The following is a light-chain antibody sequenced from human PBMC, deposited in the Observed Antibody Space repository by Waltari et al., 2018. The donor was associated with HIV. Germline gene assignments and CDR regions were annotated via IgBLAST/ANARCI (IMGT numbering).Light chain of an antibody. CDR3: FSYATGSYWV. J-gene: IGLJ3*02. CDR1: SLDVGGYNF. Sequence: QSALTQPRPVSGSPGQSVTISCTGTSLDVGGYNFLSWYQQHPGKAPKLMIYDVTKRPSGVPDRFSGSKSGNTASLTISGLQAEDEADYYCFSYATGSYWVFGGGTKLTAL. V-gene: IGLV2-11*01. CDR2: DVT.